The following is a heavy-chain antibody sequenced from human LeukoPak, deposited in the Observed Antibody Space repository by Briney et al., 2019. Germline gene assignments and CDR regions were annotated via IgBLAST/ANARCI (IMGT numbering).Heavy chain of an antibody. J-gene: IGHJ5*02. V-gene: IGHV4-59*01. CDR3: ARVGGYCSSTSCYNWFDP. CDR2: IYYSGST. Sequence: SETLSLTCTVSGGSISSYYWSWIRQPPGKGLEWIGYIYYSGSTNYNPSLKSRATISVDTSKNQFSLKLSSVTAADTAVYYCARVGGYCSSTSCYNWFDPWGQGTLVTVSS. CDR1: GGSISSYY. D-gene: IGHD2-2*01.